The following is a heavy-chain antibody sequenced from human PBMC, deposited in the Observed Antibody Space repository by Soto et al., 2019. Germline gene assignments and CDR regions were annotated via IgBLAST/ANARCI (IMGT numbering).Heavy chain of an antibody. V-gene: IGHV4-30-2*01. CDR1: GGSISSGGYS. D-gene: IGHD4-17*01. CDR2: IYHSGST. CDR3: ARDRVTSGTRYFDY. J-gene: IGHJ4*02. Sequence: SQTLSLTCAVSGGSISSGGYSWSWIRQPPGKGLEWIGYIYHSGSTYYNPSLKSRVTISVDRSKNQFSLKLSSVTAADTAVYYCARDRVTSGTRYFDYWGQGTLVTVSS.